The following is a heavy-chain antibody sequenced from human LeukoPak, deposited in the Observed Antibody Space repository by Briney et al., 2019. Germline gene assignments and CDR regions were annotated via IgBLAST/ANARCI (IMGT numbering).Heavy chain of an antibody. CDR1: GGTFSSYA. D-gene: IGHD6-13*01. CDR3: ARDKDGSWYRLFDY. Sequence: SVKVSCKASGGTFSSYAISWVRHAPGQGLEWMGGIIPIFGTANYAQKFQGRVTITADKSTSTAYMELSSLRSEDTAVYYCARDKDGSWYRLFDYWGQGTLVTVSS. J-gene: IGHJ4*02. V-gene: IGHV1-69*06. CDR2: IIPIFGTA.